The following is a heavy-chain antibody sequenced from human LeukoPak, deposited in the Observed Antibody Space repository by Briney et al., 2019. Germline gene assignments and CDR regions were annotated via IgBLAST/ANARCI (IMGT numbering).Heavy chain of an antibody. D-gene: IGHD2-2*03. CDR3: ARHLDIVVVPAAAQVIDY. CDR2: IYHSGST. J-gene: IGHJ4*02. V-gene: IGHV4-30-2*01. Sequence: PSQTLSLTCTVSGGSISSGGYYWSWIRQPPGKGLEWIGYIYHSGSTYYNPSLKSRVTISVDRSKNQFSLKLSSVTAADTAVYYCARHLDIVVVPAAAQVIDYWGQGTLVTVSS. CDR1: GGSISSGGYY.